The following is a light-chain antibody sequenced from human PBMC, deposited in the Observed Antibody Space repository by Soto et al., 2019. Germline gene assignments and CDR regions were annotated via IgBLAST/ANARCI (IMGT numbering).Light chain of an antibody. V-gene: IGKV2-30*02. CDR1: QSLVHSDGIAY. CDR3: MQGTHWPEWT. CDR2: KVS. J-gene: IGKJ1*01. Sequence: DVVMTPSPLSLPVTLGQPASISCRSNQSLVHSDGIAYFSWFQQRPGRSPRRLIYKVSNRDSGVPARFSGSGSGTDFALKISRVEAEDVGVYYCMQGTHWPEWTFGQGTKVDIK.